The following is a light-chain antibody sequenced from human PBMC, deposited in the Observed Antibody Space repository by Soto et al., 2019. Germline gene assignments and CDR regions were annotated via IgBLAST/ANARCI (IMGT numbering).Light chain of an antibody. J-gene: IGLJ2*01. Sequence: NFMLTQPHSVSESPGKTLSISCTRSSVSIANNYVQWYQQRPGSAPTTVIYENNHRLSGVPDRFSGSTDGSSNSASLTISGLQTEDEADYYCQSYDSDFVVFGGGTKLTVL. V-gene: IGLV6-57*04. CDR3: QSYDSDFVV. CDR2: ENN. CDR1: SVSIANNY.